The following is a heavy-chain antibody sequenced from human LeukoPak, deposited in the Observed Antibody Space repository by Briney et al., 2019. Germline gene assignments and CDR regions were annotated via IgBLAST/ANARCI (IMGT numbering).Heavy chain of an antibody. CDR3: ARAGTGYRGSLVDYYYYMDV. D-gene: IGHD2-15*01. CDR2: MNSNSGGT. Sequence: ASVKVSLTASVYTFTVYYMHWVRHAPRQGHEWVGWMNSNSGGTNYAQKFQGRVSMTRATSISTAHIELSRLRSGDTAGYYCARAGTGYRGSLVDYYYYMDVWGKGTTLTISS. J-gene: IGHJ6*03. V-gene: IGHV1-2*02. CDR1: VYTFTVYY.